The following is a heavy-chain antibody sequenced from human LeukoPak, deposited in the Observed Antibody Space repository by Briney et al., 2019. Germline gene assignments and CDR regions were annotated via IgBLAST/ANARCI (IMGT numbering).Heavy chain of an antibody. J-gene: IGHJ4*02. CDR1: GFTFSSYW. CDR3: ARDGGHGGACDF. D-gene: IGHD2-21*02. Sequence: GGSLRLSCAASGFTFSSYWMSWVRQAPGKGPEWLANINKDGSEEYYADSVKGRFTISRDSAKNSLYLQMNSLRTEDTAVYYCARDGGHGGACDFWGQGTLVAVSS. V-gene: IGHV3-7*01. CDR2: INKDGSEE.